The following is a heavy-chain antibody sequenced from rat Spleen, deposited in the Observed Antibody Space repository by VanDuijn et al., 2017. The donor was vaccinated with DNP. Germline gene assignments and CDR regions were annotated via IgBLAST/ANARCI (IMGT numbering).Heavy chain of an antibody. CDR1: GFTFSNYG. CDR2: ISYNGGTP. V-gene: IGHV5-29*01. CDR3: TSNPHIRTAAPFDY. J-gene: IGHJ2*01. Sequence: EVQLVESGGGLVQPGRSMKLSCAASGFTFSNYGMAWVRQAPAKGLEWVATISYNGGTPYYRDSVKGRFRIPRDNANSTLYLQLNSLRSEETATYYCTSNPHIRTAAPFDYWGQGVMVTVSS. D-gene: IGHD3-8*01.